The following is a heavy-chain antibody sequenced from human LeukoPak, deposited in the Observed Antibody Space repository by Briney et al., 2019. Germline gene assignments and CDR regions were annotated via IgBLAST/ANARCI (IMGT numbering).Heavy chain of an antibody. CDR2: INRDGSEK. J-gene: IGHJ4*02. CDR1: GFNFSNYW. CDR3: ARRRGYSYGRSNYYFDY. Sequence: GSLRLSCAASGFNFSNYWMSWVRQTPGKGLEWVANINRDGSEKYYVDSVEGQFTVSRDNAKNSLFLQMNSLRVEDTAAYYCARRRGYSYGRSNYYFDYWGQGTLVTVSS. D-gene: IGHD5-18*01. V-gene: IGHV3-7*03.